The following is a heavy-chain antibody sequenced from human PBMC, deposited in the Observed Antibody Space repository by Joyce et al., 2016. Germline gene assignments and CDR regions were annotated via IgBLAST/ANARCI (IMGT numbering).Heavy chain of an antibody. Sequence: QVQLVQSGAEVKKPGSSVKVPCKASGGSFSDYSINWVRQAPGQGLAWMGGFIPPFGSRNYAQRFRGRVTITADDSTSIVYMELSRLKLEDTAVYYCAGGRGDTLYNWFDPWGQGTLVSVSS. CDR2: FIPPFGSR. D-gene: IGHD3-16*01. J-gene: IGHJ5*02. V-gene: IGHV1-69*01. CDR1: GGSFSDYS. CDR3: AGGRGDTLYNWFDP.